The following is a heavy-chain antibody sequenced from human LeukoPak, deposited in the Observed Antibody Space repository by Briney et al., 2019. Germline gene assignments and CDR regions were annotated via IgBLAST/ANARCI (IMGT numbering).Heavy chain of an antibody. J-gene: IGHJ3*02. CDR3: ARDNRKYYYDSSGYYYEDAFDI. CDR1: GFTFTSYA. CDR2: VSYDGSNK. Sequence: PGRSLRLSCEVSGFTFTSYAMHWVRQAPGKGLEWVAVVSYDGSNKDHADSVTGRFTISRDNSKNTLYLQMNSLRVEDTAVYYCARDNRKYYYDSSGYYYEDAFDIWGQGTMVTVSS. D-gene: IGHD3-22*01. V-gene: IGHV3-30-3*01.